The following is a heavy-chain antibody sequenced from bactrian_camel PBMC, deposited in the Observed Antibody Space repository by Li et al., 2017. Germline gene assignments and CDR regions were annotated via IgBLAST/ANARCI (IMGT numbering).Heavy chain of an antibody. J-gene: IGHJ4*01. V-gene: IGHV3S40*01. CDR2: ISTKGDRT. Sequence: QLVESGGGLVQSGGSLRLSCIGSVASAFTFSAYGMSWVRQAPGKGLEWVSTISTKGDRTYLADSVKGRFSISQDNPKNTMYLQMNSLRADDTAMYYCAIGLFADFGLGRGTQVTVS. D-gene: IGHD5*01. CDR1: AFTFSAYG.